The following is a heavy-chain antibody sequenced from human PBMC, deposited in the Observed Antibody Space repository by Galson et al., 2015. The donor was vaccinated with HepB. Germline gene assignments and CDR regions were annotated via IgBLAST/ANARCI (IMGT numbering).Heavy chain of an antibody. V-gene: IGHV3-15*01. Sequence: SLRLSCAASGFTFSNAWMSWVRQAPGKGLEWVGRIKSKTDGGTTDYAAPVKGRFTISRDDSKNTLYLQMNSLKTEDTAVYYCTTGFYDSSGYWGSMWAFDIWGQGTMVTVSS. D-gene: IGHD3-22*01. CDR1: GFTFSNAW. CDR3: TTGFYDSSGYWGSMWAFDI. CDR2: IKSKTDGGTT. J-gene: IGHJ3*02.